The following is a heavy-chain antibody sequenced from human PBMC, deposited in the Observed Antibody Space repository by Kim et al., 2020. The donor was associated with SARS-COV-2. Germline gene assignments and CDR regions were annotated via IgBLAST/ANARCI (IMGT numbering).Heavy chain of an antibody. Sequence: ASVKVSCKASGYTFTSYGISWVRQAPGQGLEWMGWISAYNGNTNYAQKLQGRVTMTTDTSTSTAYMELRSLRSDDTAVYYCARLGRDHFDWTLPIFDYWGQGTLVTVSS. D-gene: IGHD3-9*01. J-gene: IGHJ4*02. CDR3: ARLGRDHFDWTLPIFDY. CDR2: ISAYNGNT. V-gene: IGHV1-18*01. CDR1: GYTFTSYG.